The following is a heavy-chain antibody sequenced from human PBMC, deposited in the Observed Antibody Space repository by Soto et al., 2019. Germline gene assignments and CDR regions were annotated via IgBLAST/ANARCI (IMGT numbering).Heavy chain of an antibody. Sequence: QLQLQESGSGLVKPSQTLSLTCAVSGGSISSGGYSWSWIRQPPGKGLEWIGYIYHSGSTYYNPSLQSRVTIPVARSKDQFSLKLSSVTAADTAVYYCARAVTIFGVVIPNWFDPWGQGTLVTVSS. V-gene: IGHV4-30-2*01. D-gene: IGHD3-3*01. CDR2: IYHSGST. J-gene: IGHJ5*02. CDR3: ARAVTIFGVVIPNWFDP. CDR1: GGSISSGGYS.